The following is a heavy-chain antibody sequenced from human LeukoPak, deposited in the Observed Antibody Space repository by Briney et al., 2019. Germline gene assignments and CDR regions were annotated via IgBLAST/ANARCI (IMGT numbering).Heavy chain of an antibody. CDR1: GFTLSDYT. CDR2: ISSSSSYI. V-gene: IGHV3-21*01. CDR3: ARLGRAYYYYYYMDV. J-gene: IGHJ6*03. Sequence: PGGSLRLSCAGSGFTLSDYTMNWVRQAPGKGLEWISSISSSSSYIYYADSVKGRFTISRDNAKNSLYLQMSSLRAEDTAVYYCARLGRAYYYYYYMDVWGKETTVTVSS.